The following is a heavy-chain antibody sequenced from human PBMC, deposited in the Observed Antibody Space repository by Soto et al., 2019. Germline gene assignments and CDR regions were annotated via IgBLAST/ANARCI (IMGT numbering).Heavy chain of an antibody. J-gene: IGHJ4*02. CDR3: XXXXXXXDY. CDR1: GGTFSSYT. CDR2: IIPILGIA. Sequence: QVQLVQSGAEVKKPGSSVKVSCKASGGTFSSYTISWVRQAPGQGLEWMGRIIPILGIANYAQKFQGRVXXXXXXXXXXXXXXXXXXXXXXXXXXXXXXXXXXXDYWGQGTLVTVSS. V-gene: IGHV1-69*02.